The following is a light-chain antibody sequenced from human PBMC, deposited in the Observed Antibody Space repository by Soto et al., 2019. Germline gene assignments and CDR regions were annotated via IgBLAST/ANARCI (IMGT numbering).Light chain of an antibody. J-gene: IGKJ1*01. CDR1: QSVTTN. CDR3: QQYNNWPPWK. Sequence: EIVMMQFPATLSVSPGERVTLSCRAIQSVSQSVTTNLAWYQQKPGQAPRLLIFDASARAVDIPGRFSGSGSGTEFTLTISSLQSEDFAVYYCQQYNNWPPWKCGQGNTVDIK. CDR2: DAS. V-gene: IGKV3D-15*01.